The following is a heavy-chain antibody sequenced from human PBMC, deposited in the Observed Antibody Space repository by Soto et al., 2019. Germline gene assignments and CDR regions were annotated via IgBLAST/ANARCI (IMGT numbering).Heavy chain of an antibody. CDR2: ISGSGGTT. V-gene: IGHV3-23*01. J-gene: IGHJ4*02. CDR1: GFTFSSYA. D-gene: IGHD6-25*01. Sequence: PGGSLRLSCVASGFTFSSYAMSWVRQAPGKGLEWVSSISGSGGTTYYADSVKGRFTISRDNSKNTLYLQMNSLRAEDTAVYYCAKLPRQGFDYWGQGTLVTVSS. CDR3: AKLPRQGFDY.